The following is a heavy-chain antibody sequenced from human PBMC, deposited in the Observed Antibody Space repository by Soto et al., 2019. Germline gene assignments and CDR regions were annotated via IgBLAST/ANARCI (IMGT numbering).Heavy chain of an antibody. Sequence: GGSLRLSCAASGFTFSNYAIHWVRQAPGKGLEWVAVISRDGSHKYYLDSVKGRFTISRDNSKDTVNLLMNSLRDDDSAMYYCARSRNSAVPDSFAFSGQGTLVTVSS. CDR2: ISRDGSHK. CDR3: ARSRNSAVPDSFAF. V-gene: IGHV3-30*04. CDR1: GFTFSNYA. D-gene: IGHD4-4*01. J-gene: IGHJ4*02.